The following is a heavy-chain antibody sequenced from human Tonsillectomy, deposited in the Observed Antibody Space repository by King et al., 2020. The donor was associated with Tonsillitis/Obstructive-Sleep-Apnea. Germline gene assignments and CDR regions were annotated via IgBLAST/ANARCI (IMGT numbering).Heavy chain of an antibody. CDR1: GFTFSHAW. CDR2: NKRKTEGGTT. V-gene: IGHV3-15*07. CDR3: TTGCSSTSCYDAIVV. D-gene: IGHD2-2*01. J-gene: IGHJ6*02. Sequence: VQLVESGGGLVKPGGSLRLSCAASGFTFSHAWMNWVRQAPGKGLEWVGRNKRKTEGGTTDYAAPGKGRFTISRDDSKNTLYQQMNSLKTEDTGVYYCTTGCSSTSCYDAIVVLGQGTAVTVSS.